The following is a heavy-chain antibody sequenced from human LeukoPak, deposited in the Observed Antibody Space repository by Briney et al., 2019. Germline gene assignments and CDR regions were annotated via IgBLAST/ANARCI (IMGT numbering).Heavy chain of an antibody. J-gene: IGHJ3*02. Sequence: GGSLRLSCAGSGFTLSDYWMSWVRQAPGKGLEWVANIKQDGSEKNYVDSVKGRFTISRDNAKNTLYLQMNSLRAEDTAVYYCARSGGYIPGAFDIWGQGTMVTVSS. V-gene: IGHV3-7*01. CDR1: GFTLSDYW. CDR2: IKQDGSEK. D-gene: IGHD3-10*01. CDR3: ARSGGYIPGAFDI.